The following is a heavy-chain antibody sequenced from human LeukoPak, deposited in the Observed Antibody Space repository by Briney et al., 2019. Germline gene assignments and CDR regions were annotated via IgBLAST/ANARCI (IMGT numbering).Heavy chain of an antibody. J-gene: IGHJ5*02. Sequence: GGSLRLSCAASGFTFSGYYMHWVRQAPGKGLVWVSRIKSDGSTTNYADSVKGRFTISRDNAKNTLYLQMNSLRAEDTAVYYCVIVAPLDNSGPTWGQGTLVTVSS. V-gene: IGHV3-74*01. CDR2: IKSDGSTT. CDR3: VIVAPLDNSGPT. CDR1: GFTFSGYY. D-gene: IGHD3-22*01.